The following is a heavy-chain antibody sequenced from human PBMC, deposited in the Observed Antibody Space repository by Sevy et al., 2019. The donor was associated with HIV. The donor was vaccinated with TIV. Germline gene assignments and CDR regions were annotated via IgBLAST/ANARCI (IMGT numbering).Heavy chain of an antibody. D-gene: IGHD5-12*01. V-gene: IGHV3-23*01. CDR2: ISGGDNRT. Sequence: GGSLRLSCAASGFIFNNYSMSWVRQAPGKGLEWVSVISGGDNRTYYADSVKDRFTISRDRSKNTLYLQMNNLRGEDTAVDFCSKHRVDHLYYFDYWGQGTLVTVSS. CDR3: SKHRVDHLYYFDY. J-gene: IGHJ4*01. CDR1: GFIFNNYS.